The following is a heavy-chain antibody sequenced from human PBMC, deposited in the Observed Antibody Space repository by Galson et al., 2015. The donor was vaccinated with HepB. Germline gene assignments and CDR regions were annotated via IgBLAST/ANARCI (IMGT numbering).Heavy chain of an antibody. V-gene: IGHV3-48*01. J-gene: IGHJ4*02. D-gene: IGHD2-15*01. CDR2: IGTSGTTI. Sequence: SLRLSCAASGFTFRNYGMNWVRQAPGKGLEWIAYIGTSGTTIYYADSVQGRFTISRDNSKNTLYLQINSLRAEDTAVYYCARESVVAVAATYNQQIIDYWGQGTLVTVSS. CDR1: GFTFRNYG. CDR3: ARESVVAVAATYNQQIIDY.